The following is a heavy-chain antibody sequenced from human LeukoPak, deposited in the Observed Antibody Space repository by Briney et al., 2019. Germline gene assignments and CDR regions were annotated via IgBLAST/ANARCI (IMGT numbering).Heavy chain of an antibody. J-gene: IGHJ4*02. V-gene: IGHV3-23*01. CDR3: AKVPVRIAAAGRFDY. D-gene: IGHD6-13*01. CDR1: GFTFSSYA. Sequence: GGSLRLSCAASGFTFSSYAMSWVRQAPGKGLEWVSSISGSGGSTYYEDSVKGRFTISRDNSKNTLYLQMNSLRAEDTAVYYCAKVPVRIAAAGRFDYWGQGTPVTVSS. CDR2: ISGSGGST.